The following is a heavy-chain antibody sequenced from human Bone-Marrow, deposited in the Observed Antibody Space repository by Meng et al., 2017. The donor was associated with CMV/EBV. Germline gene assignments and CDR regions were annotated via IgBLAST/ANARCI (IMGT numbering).Heavy chain of an antibody. CDR3: AQDQKLFPFDY. CDR1: GFTFSSYG. D-gene: IGHD3-10*01. J-gene: IGHJ4*02. V-gene: IGHV3-7*01. CDR2: IKQDGSEK. Sequence: GESLKISCAASGFTFSSYGMHWVRQAPGKGLEWVANIKQDGSEKYYVDSVKGRFTISRDNAKNTVSLQMNSLRPEDTAVYYCAQDQKLFPFDYWGQGTLVTVSS.